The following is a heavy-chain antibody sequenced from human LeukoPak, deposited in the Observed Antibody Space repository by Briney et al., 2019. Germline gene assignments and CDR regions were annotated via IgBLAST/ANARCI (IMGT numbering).Heavy chain of an antibody. V-gene: IGHV3-15*01. CDR1: GFTFRKAG. D-gene: IGHD2/OR15-2a*01. CDR3: TTVAYNSLFF. Sequence: GGSLRLSCATSGFTFRKAGMTWVRQAPGKGLEWVGRIKSKTDGGATDYAAPVKGRFTISTDDSKTTLYLQMNSLKTEDTAVYYCTTVAYNSLFFRGQGTLVTVSS. J-gene: IGHJ4*02. CDR2: IKSKTDGGAT.